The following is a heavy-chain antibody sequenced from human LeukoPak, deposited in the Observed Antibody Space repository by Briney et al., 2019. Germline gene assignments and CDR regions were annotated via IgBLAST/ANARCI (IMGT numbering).Heavy chain of an antibody. Sequence: SETLSLTCTVSGGSISSYYWSWIRQHPGKGLEWIGYIYYSGSTYYNPSLKSRVTISVDTSKNQFSLKLSSVTAADTAVYYCARVQGLLWFGELLSGDYDYWGQGTLVTVSS. J-gene: IGHJ4*02. CDR2: IYYSGST. V-gene: IGHV4-31*03. CDR1: GGSISSYY. CDR3: ARVQGLLWFGELLSGDYDY. D-gene: IGHD3-10*01.